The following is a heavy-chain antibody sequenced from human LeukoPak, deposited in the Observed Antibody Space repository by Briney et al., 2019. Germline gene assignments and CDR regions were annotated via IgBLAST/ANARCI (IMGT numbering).Heavy chain of an antibody. CDR1: GFTFSSYA. D-gene: IGHD3-16*02. J-gene: IGHJ5*02. CDR2: ISDNGGST. CDR3: AKRNWDDYVWGSYRSNWFDP. V-gene: IGHV3-23*01. Sequence: GGSLRLSCAASGFTFSSYAMSWVRQAPGKGLEWISAISDNGGSTYYADSVKGRFTISRDNSKNTLYLQMNSLRAEDTAVYYCAKRNWDDYVWGSYRSNWFDPWGQGTLVTVSS.